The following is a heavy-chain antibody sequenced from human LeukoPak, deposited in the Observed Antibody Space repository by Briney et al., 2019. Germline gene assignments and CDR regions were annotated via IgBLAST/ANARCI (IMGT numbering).Heavy chain of an antibody. J-gene: IGHJ5*01. CDR1: GYTFTGAY. D-gene: IGHD4-23*01. V-gene: IGHV1-2*02. Sequence: ASVKVSCKASGYTFTGAYMHWVRQAPGQGLEWVGWINPNSGETKFAPKFQGRDTMTRDTSLSTAFMDLGGLRSDDTAVYYCARVLFNSGYDSWGQGSLVTVSS. CDR2: INPNSGET. CDR3: ARVLFNSGYDS.